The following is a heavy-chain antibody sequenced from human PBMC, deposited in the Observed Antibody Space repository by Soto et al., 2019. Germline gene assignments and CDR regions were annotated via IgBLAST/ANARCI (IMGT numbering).Heavy chain of an antibody. V-gene: IGHV1-69*06. Sequence: SVKVSCKASGGTFSSYAISWVRQAPGQGLEWMGGIIPIFGTANYAQKFQGRVTITADKSTSTAYMELSSLRSEDTAVYYCAREVVVVVAATRYYYYYGMDVWGQGTTVTVYS. CDR3: AREVVVVVAATRYYYYYGMDV. J-gene: IGHJ6*02. CDR1: GGTFSSYA. D-gene: IGHD2-15*01. CDR2: IIPIFGTA.